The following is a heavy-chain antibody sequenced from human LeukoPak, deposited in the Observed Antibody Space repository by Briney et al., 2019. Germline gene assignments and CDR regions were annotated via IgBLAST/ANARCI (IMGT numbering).Heavy chain of an antibody. CDR3: AGRGYDYFDY. Sequence: GGSLRLSCAASGFTFSNYGMHWVRQAPGKGLEWVAVISNDGNDKYYADSVKGRFTISRDNSKNTLYLQMNSLRAEDTAVYYCAGRGYDYFDYWGQGTLVTVSS. D-gene: IGHD3-22*01. CDR2: ISNDGNDK. J-gene: IGHJ4*02. CDR1: GFTFSNYG. V-gene: IGHV3-30*03.